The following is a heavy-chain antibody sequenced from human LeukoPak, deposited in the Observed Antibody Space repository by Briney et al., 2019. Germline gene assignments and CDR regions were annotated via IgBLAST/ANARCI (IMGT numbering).Heavy chain of an antibody. CDR1: GGSFSGYY. CDR3: ARGRGYSYGYLDY. V-gene: IGHV4-34*01. D-gene: IGHD5-18*01. CDR2: INRSGST. Sequence: SETLSLTCAVYGGSFSGYYWSWIRQPPGKGLEWIGEINRSGSTNYSPSLKSRVTISVDTSKNQFSLKLSSVTAADTAVYYCARGRGYSYGYLDYWGQGTLVTVSS. J-gene: IGHJ4*02.